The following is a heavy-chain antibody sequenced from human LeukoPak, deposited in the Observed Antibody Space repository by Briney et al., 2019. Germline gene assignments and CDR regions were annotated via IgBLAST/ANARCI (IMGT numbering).Heavy chain of an antibody. CDR1: GYSISGGYY. CDR3: ARGVGYSSGWYVGYYYYYYMDV. J-gene: IGHJ6*03. CDR2: IYHSGST. D-gene: IGHD6-19*01. Sequence: SETLSLTCTVSGYSISGGYYWGWIRQPPGKGLEWIGSIYHSGSTYYNPSLKSRVTISVDTSKNQFSLKLSSVTAADTAVYYCARGVGYSSGWYVGYYYYYYMDVWGKGTTVTVSS. V-gene: IGHV4-38-2*02.